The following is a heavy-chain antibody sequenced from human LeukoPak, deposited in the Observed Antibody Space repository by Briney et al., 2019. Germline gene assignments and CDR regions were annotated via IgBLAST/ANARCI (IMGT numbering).Heavy chain of an antibody. J-gene: IGHJ5*02. CDR1: GGSINNYW. CDR3: ATHWLEATKTYSYWFDP. CDR2: TSRDETT. Sequence: PSETLSPTLSVLGGSINNYWWSWIWHPPGKRPWCIGYTSRDETTNYNPSLKSRVTLSVDTYKNQISLNLNSVTASDTAVYYCATHWLEATKTYSYWFDPWGQGTLVTVSS. V-gene: IGHV4-4*09. D-gene: IGHD1/OR15-1a*01.